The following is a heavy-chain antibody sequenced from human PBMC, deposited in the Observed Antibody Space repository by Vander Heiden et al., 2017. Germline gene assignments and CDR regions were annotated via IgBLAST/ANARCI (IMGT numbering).Heavy chain of an antibody. CDR1: GFSLMTSGVG. CDR2: IYWNDLK. Sequence: QITLKESGPTLVKPTQTLTLTCTFSGFSLMTSGVGVGWLRQPPGKAPEWLALIYWNDLKRYSPSLNNRLFITMDTSKDQVVLTMTNMDPLDTATYYCAYHYWFFHVCGLGTLITVSS. J-gene: IGHJ2*01. CDR3: AYHYWFFHV. V-gene: IGHV2-5*01.